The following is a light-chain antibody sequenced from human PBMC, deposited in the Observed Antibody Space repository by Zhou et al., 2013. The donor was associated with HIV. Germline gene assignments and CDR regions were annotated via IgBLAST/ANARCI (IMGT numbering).Light chain of an antibody. Sequence: DIVLTQSPATLSLSPGERATLSCRAGQSVGTYLAWYQQKPGQSPRLLIYEASSRGTGVPPRFSGSGSGTDFTLTISSLEPDDFALYYCQQRDNWPLTFGGGTK. V-gene: IGKV3-11*01. CDR3: QQRDNWPLT. J-gene: IGKJ4*01. CDR2: EAS. CDR1: QSVGTY.